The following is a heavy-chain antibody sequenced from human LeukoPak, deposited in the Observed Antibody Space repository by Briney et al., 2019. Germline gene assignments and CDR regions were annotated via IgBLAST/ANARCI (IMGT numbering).Heavy chain of an antibody. V-gene: IGHV3-7*01. CDR2: IKQDGSEK. CDR3: ARDKIVGATHFDY. J-gene: IGHJ4*02. D-gene: IGHD1-26*01. Sequence: GGSLRLSCAASGFTFSNYWMSWGRQAPGKGLEWVANIKQDGSEKYYVDSVKGRFTISRDNAKNSLYLQMNSLRAEDTAVYYCARDKIVGATHFDYWGQGTLVTVSS. CDR1: GFTFSNYW.